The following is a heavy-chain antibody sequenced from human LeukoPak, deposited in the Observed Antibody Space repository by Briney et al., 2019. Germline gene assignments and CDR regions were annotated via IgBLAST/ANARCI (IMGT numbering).Heavy chain of an antibody. CDR3: TRSLLVVAATRSGSYYFDY. V-gene: IGHV3-49*04. D-gene: IGHD2-15*01. CDR1: GFTYGDYA. J-gene: IGHJ4*02. Sequence: PGGSLRLSCTASGFTYGDYAMSWVRQAPGKGLEWVGFIRSKASGGTTEYAASVKGRFTISRDDSKSIAYLQMNSLKTEDTAVCYCTRSLLVVAATRSGSYYFDYWGQGTLVTVSS. CDR2: IRSKASGGTT.